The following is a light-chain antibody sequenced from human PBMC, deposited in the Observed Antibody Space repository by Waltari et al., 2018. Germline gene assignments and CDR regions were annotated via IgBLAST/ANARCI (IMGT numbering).Light chain of an antibody. CDR2: EVS. Sequence: QSALTQPASVSGSPGQSLPISCTGTSSHFGSYNRSPWYQQHPGKAPKLMIYEVSKRPSGVSNRFSGSKSGNTASLTISGLQAEDEADYYCCSYAGSSSNVFGSGTKVTVL. J-gene: IGLJ6*01. CDR3: CSYAGSSSNV. CDR1: SSHFGSYNR. V-gene: IGLV2-23*02.